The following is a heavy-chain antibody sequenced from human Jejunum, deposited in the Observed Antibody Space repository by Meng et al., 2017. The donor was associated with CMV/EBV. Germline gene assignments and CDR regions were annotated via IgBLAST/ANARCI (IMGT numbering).Heavy chain of an antibody. CDR2: ISSSGSTI. D-gene: IGHD3-3*01. J-gene: IGHJ4*02. Sequence: ASGFTFSDYYMSWIRHAPGKGLEWVSYISSSGSTIYYADSVKGRFTISRDNAKNSLYLQMNSLRAEDTAVYYCARDGRFLEGHWVYWGQGTLVTVSS. CDR3: ARDGRFLEGHWVY. V-gene: IGHV3-11*01. CDR1: GFTFSDYY.